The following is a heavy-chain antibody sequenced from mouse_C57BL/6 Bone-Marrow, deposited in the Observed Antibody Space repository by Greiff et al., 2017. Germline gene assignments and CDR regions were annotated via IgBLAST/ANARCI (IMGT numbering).Heavy chain of an antibody. D-gene: IGHD1-1*01. J-gene: IGHJ1*03. Sequence: EVKLMESGGGLVQPGGSLKLSCAASGFTFSDYYMYWVRQTPEKRLEWVAYISNGGGSTYYPDTVKGRFTISRDNAKNTLYLQMSRLKSEDTAMYYCARRSYVWYFDVWGTGTTVTVSS. CDR1: GFTFSDYY. V-gene: IGHV5-12*01. CDR3: ARRSYVWYFDV. CDR2: ISNGGGST.